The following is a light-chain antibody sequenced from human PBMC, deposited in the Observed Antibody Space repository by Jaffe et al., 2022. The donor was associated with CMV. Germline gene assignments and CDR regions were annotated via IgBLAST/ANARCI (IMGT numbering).Light chain of an antibody. CDR3: QQSYSNFPT. CDR2: RAS. V-gene: IGKV1-39*01. J-gene: IGKJ4*01. CDR1: QSVNNY. Sequence: DIQMTQSPSSLSASVGDRVTITCRASQSVNNYLSWYQQKPGKAPNLLIHRASSLHTGAPSRFSGSGYGTDFTLTISSLQPEDFATYYCQQSYSNFPTFGGGTNVEIK.